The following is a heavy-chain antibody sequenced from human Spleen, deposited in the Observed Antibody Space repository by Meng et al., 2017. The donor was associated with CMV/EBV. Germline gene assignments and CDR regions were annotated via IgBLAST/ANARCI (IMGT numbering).Heavy chain of an antibody. CDR1: AYTFTSYY. V-gene: IGHV1-2*02. J-gene: IGHJ5*02. CDR3: ATFLACSSTSCYTWWFDP. Sequence: ASVKVSCKASAYTFTSYYMHWVRQAPGQGLEWMGWINPKSGGTDYAQKFQGRVTMTRDTSISTAYMDLRSLRSDDTAVYYCATFLACSSTSCYTWWFDPWGQGTLVTVSS. D-gene: IGHD2-2*02. CDR2: INPKSGGT.